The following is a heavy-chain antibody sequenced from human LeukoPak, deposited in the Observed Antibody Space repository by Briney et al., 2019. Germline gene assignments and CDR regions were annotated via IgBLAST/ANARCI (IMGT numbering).Heavy chain of an antibody. J-gene: IGHJ5*02. CDR3: ARQRGMVRGVITPFDP. D-gene: IGHD3-10*01. CDR1: GYSFTSYW. CDR2: IYPGDSDT. V-gene: IGHV5-51*01. Sequence: GESLKISCKGSGYSFTSYWIGWVRQMPGRGLEWMGIIYPGDSDTRYSPSFQGQVTISADKSISTAYLQWSSLKASDTAIYYCARQRGMVRGVITPFDPWGQGTLVTVSS.